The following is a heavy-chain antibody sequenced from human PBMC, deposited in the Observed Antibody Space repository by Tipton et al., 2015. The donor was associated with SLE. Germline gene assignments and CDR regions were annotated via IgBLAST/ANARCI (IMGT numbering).Heavy chain of an antibody. V-gene: IGHV3-7*01. D-gene: IGHD6-13*01. CDR2: IKQDASEK. CDR1: GFTFSSYW. Sequence: SLRLSCAASGFTFSSYWMSWVRQAPGKGLEWVANIKQDASEKYYVDSVKGRFTISRDNAKNSLYLQMDSLRAEDTAVYYCARYSTPDAFAIWGQGTMVTVSS. CDR3: ARYSTPDAFAI. J-gene: IGHJ3*02.